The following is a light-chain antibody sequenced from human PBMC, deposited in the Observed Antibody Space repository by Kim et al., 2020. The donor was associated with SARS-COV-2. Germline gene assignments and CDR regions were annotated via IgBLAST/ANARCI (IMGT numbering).Light chain of an antibody. CDR1: SSNIGSNY. CDR2: RNN. V-gene: IGLV1-47*01. J-gene: IGLJ3*02. Sequence: GQRVTISCSGSSSNIGSNYVYWYQQLPGTAPKPPIYRNNQRPSGVPDRFSGSKSGTSASLAISGLRSEDEADYYCAAWDDSLSGWVFGGGTQLTVL. CDR3: AAWDDSLSGWV.